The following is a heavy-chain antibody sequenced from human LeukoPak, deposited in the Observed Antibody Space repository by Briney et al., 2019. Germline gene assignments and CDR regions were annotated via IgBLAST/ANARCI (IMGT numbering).Heavy chain of an antibody. J-gene: IGHJ4*02. Sequence: GGSLRLSCVASGFTFSNYWMHWVRQAPGKGLQWVAVIWNDGSDKYYGDSVKGRFTISRDNSKKTVYLQLSSLRVEDTAVYYCAKDAERGFDFSNSLQSWGQGTLVTVPS. V-gene: IGHV3-33*06. D-gene: IGHD4-11*01. CDR1: GFTFSNYW. CDR2: IWNDGSDK. CDR3: AKDAERGFDFSNSLQS.